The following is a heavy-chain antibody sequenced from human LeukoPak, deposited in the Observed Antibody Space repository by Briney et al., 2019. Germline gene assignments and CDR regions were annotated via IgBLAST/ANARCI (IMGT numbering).Heavy chain of an antibody. D-gene: IGHD4-17*01. CDR1: GYIFTNYG. J-gene: IGHJ3*02. CDR2: ISAHNGDT. Sequence: ASVKVSCKASGYIFTNYGITWVRRAPGQGLEWMGWISAHNGDTNYAQKLQGRVTLTTDTSTSTAYMELSSLRSEDTAVYYCARATVTYDAFDIWGQGTMVTVSS. V-gene: IGHV1-18*01. CDR3: ARATVTYDAFDI.